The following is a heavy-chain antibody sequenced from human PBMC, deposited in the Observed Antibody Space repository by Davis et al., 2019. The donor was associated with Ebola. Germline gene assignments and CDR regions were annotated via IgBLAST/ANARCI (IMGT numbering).Heavy chain of an antibody. D-gene: IGHD3-3*01. V-gene: IGHV3-23*01. CDR3: AKGFTIFGMGPLDY. CDR2: ISGSGGST. CDR1: GFTFSSYA. J-gene: IGHJ4*02. Sequence: GGSLRLSCAASGFTFSSYAMSWVRLAPGKGLEWVSAISGSGGSTYYADSVKGRSTISRDNSKNTLYLQMNSLRAEDTAVYYCAKGFTIFGMGPLDYWGQGTLVTVSS.